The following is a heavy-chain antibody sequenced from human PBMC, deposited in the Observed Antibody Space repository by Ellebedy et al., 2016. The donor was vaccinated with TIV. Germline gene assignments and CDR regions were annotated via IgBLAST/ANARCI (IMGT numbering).Heavy chain of an antibody. D-gene: IGHD4-17*01. CDR1: GFTFSSYW. CDR3: ARDLTGTYYGRFDS. CDR2: INTDGSST. Sequence: GESLKISCAASGFTFSSYWMHWVRQAPGKGLVWVSHINTDGSSTSYADSVKGRFTISRDNAKNTLYLQMNSLRAEDTAVYHCARDLTGTYYGRFDSWGQGTLVTVSS. J-gene: IGHJ4*02. V-gene: IGHV3-74*01.